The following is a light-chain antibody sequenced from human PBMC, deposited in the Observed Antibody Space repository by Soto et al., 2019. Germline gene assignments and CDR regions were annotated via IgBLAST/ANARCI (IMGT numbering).Light chain of an antibody. Sequence: DIQMTQSPSTLSASVGDRVTITCRASQSISSWLAWYQQKPGKAPKLLIYKASSLESGVPSRFSGSGSGTEFALTISILQPDDFATYFCKQYNSPPFTFGPGTKVDIK. CDR2: KAS. J-gene: IGKJ3*01. V-gene: IGKV1-5*03. CDR1: QSISSW. CDR3: KQYNSPPFT.